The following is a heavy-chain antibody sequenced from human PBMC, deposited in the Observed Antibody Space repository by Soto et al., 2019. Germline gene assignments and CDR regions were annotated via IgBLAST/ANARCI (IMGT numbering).Heavy chain of an antibody. D-gene: IGHD1-26*01. J-gene: IGHJ4*02. Sequence: QVQLVQSGAEVKKSGSSVKVSCKASGGTFSSYAISWVRRAPGQGLEWMGGIIPIFGTANYAQKFQGRVTITADESTSTAYMELSSLRSEDTAVYYCARLNVGATRHFDYWGQGTLVTVSS. V-gene: IGHV1-69*01. CDR2: IIPIFGTA. CDR1: GGTFSSYA. CDR3: ARLNVGATRHFDY.